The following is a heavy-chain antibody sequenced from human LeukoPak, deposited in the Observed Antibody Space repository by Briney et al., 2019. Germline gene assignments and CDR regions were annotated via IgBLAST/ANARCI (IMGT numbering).Heavy chain of an antibody. CDR1: GYTFTSYG. V-gene: IGHV1-18*01. D-gene: IGHD6-13*01. CDR3: ARDLLTGYSSSWFSYYYGMDV. J-gene: IGHJ6*02. CDR2: ISAYNGNT. Sequence: ASVKVSCKASGYTFTSYGISWVRQAPGQGLEWMGRISAYNGNTNYAQKLQGRVTMTTDTSTSTAYMELRSLRSDDTAVYYCARDLLTGYSSSWFSYYYGMDVWGQGTTVTVSS.